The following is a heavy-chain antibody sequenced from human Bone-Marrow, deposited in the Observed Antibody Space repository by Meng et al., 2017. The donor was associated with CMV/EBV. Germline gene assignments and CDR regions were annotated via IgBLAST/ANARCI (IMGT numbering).Heavy chain of an antibody. Sequence: SVKVSCKASGGTFSSYTISWVRQAPGQGLEWMGRIIPILGIANYAQKFQGRVTITADKSTSTAYMELSSLRSEDTAVYYCARAPLTIFGVVTEKWFDPWGQGTLVTVSS. CDR1: GGTFSSYT. D-gene: IGHD3-3*01. J-gene: IGHJ5*02. CDR2: IIPILGIA. V-gene: IGHV1-69*02. CDR3: ARAPLTIFGVVTEKWFDP.